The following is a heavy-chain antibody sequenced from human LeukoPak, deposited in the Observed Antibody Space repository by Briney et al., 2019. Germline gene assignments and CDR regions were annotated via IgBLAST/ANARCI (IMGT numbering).Heavy chain of an antibody. Sequence: GGSLRLSCTVSGFTVSSNYMSWVRQAPGQGPEWVSVIYSGGSTYYADSVKGRFTISRDNSENTLYLQMNSLRAEDTAVYYCARSDCGGGRCYYFDYWGQGTLVTVSS. CDR3: ARSDCGGGRCYYFDY. J-gene: IGHJ4*02. V-gene: IGHV3-53*01. D-gene: IGHD2-15*01. CDR1: GFTVSSNY. CDR2: IYSGGST.